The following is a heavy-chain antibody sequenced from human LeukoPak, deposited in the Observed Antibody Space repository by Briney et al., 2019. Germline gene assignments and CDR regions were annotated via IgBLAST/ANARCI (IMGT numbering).Heavy chain of an antibody. J-gene: IGHJ4*02. D-gene: IGHD5-12*01. CDR2: INSDGSST. Sequence: GGSLRLSCAASGFTFSSYWMHWVRQAPGKGLVWVSRINSDGSSTSYADSVKGRFTISRDNAKNTLYLQMNSLRAVDTAVYYCARDFKYSGYELDYWGQGTLVTVSS. V-gene: IGHV3-74*01. CDR3: ARDFKYSGYELDY. CDR1: GFTFSSYW.